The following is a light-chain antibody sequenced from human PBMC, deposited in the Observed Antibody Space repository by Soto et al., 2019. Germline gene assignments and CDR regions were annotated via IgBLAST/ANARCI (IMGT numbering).Light chain of an antibody. V-gene: IGKV1-39*01. CDR2: AAS. CDR1: QSISSY. CDR3: QQSYSTLTWT. Sequence: DIPLTQSPSSLSASVGDRVTITCRASQSISSYLNWYQQKPGKAPKLLIYAASSLQSGVTSRFSGSGSGTDFTLTISSLQPEDFATYYGQQSYSTLTWTFGQGTKVVIK. J-gene: IGKJ1*01.